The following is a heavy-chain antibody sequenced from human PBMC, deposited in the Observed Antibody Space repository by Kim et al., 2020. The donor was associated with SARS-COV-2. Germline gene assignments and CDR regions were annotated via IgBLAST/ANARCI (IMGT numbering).Heavy chain of an antibody. CDR1: GGSFSGYY. CDR2: INHSEST. CDR3: ARAPGYTNSWDGVRYCFDP. D-gene: IGHD6-13*01. J-gene: IGHJ5*02. V-gene: IGHV4-34*01. Sequence: SETLSLTCAVSGGSFSGYYWSWIWQPQRQGLERMGEINHSESTNYNHSLKRRVTISVDMSKNQHSLKLSPGTAADTDADFCARAPGYTNSWDGVRYCFDP.